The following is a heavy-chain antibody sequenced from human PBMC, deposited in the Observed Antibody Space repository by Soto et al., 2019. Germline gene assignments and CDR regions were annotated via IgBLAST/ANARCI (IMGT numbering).Heavy chain of an antibody. V-gene: IGHV3-23*01. CDR3: AKEGARYDILTGYYRCDAFDI. D-gene: IGHD3-9*01. Sequence: EVQLLESGGGLVQPGGSLRLSCAASGFTFSSYAMSWVRQAPGKGLEWVSAISGSGGSTYYADSVKGRFTISRDNSKNTLYLQMNSLRAEDTAVYYCAKEGARYDILTGYYRCDAFDIWGQGTMVTVSS. J-gene: IGHJ3*02. CDR2: ISGSGGST. CDR1: GFTFSSYA.